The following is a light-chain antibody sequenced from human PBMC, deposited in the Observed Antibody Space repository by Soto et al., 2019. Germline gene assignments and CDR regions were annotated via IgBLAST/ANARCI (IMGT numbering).Light chain of an antibody. V-gene: IGKV1-5*01. CDR1: QSISSY. CDR3: QQYSSYPLT. J-gene: IGKJ4*01. Sequence: DIQMTQSPSTLSASVGDRVTIACRASQSISSYLAWYQRTPGKAPKLLIYDASNLDTGVPSRFSGSGSGTEFTLTISSLQPDDFATYYCQQYSSYPLTFGGGTKVDI. CDR2: DAS.